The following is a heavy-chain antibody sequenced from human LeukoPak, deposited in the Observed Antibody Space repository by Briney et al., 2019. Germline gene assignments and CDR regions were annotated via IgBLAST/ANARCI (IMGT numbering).Heavy chain of an antibody. D-gene: IGHD3-22*01. Sequence: GGSLRLSCAASGFTFSSYSMNWVRQAPGKGLEWVSYISSSSSTIYYADSVKGRFTISRDNAKNSLYLQMNSLRAEDTAVYYCARMRRITMIVVVIYSNAFDIWGQGTMVTVSS. CDR3: ARMRRITMIVVVIYSNAFDI. CDR2: ISSSSSTI. CDR1: GFTFSSYS. V-gene: IGHV3-48*01. J-gene: IGHJ3*02.